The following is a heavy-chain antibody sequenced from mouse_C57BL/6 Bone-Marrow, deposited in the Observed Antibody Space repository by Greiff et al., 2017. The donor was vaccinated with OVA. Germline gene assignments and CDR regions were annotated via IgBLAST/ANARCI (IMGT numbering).Heavy chain of an antibody. Sequence: EVQGVESGGGLVKPGGSLKLSCAASGFTFSSYTMSWVRQTPEKRLEWVATISGGGGNTYYPDSVKGRFTISRDNAKNTLYLQMSSLRAEDTALYYCANEVAYWGQGTLVTVSA. J-gene: IGHJ3*01. CDR3: ANEVAY. CDR2: ISGGGGNT. CDR1: GFTFSSYT. V-gene: IGHV5-9*01.